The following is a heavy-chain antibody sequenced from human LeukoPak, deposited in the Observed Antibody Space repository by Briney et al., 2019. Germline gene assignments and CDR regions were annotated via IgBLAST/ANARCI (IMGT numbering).Heavy chain of an antibody. CDR1: GFTFSSYA. D-gene: IGHD4-23*01. Sequence: GGSLRLSCAASGFTFSSYAMSWVRQAPGKGLEWVSAISGSGGSTYYAGSVKGRFTISRDNSKNTLYLQMNSLRAEDTAVYYCAKTKYGGNSYFDYWGQGTLVTVSS. V-gene: IGHV3-23*01. J-gene: IGHJ4*02. CDR2: ISGSGGST. CDR3: AKTKYGGNSYFDY.